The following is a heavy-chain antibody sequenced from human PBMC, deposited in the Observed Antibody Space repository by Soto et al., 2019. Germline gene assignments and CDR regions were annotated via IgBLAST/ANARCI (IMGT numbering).Heavy chain of an antibody. D-gene: IGHD6-13*01. CDR2: INHSGST. CDR1: GGSFSGYY. CDR3: ARDTTAAAGLFDY. Sequence: SETLSLTCAVYGGSFSGYYWSWIRRPPGKGLEWIGEINHSGSTNYNPSLKSRVTISVDTSKNQFSLKLSSVTAADTAVYYCARDTTAAAGLFDYWGQGTLVTLSS. J-gene: IGHJ4*02. V-gene: IGHV4-34*01.